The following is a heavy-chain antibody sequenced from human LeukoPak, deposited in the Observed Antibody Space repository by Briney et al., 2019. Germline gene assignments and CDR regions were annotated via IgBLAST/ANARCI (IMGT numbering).Heavy chain of an antibody. Sequence: SETLSLTCTVSGYSISSGYYWAWIRQPPGRGLEWIGNIYHSGSTYYNPSLKSRVTISVDTSKNQFSLQLTSVTAADTAVYYCARAYSSSWYFNWFDPWGQGTLVTVSS. CDR3: ARAYSSSWYFNWFDP. CDR2: IYHSGST. V-gene: IGHV4-38-2*02. D-gene: IGHD6-13*01. CDR1: GYSISSGYY. J-gene: IGHJ5*02.